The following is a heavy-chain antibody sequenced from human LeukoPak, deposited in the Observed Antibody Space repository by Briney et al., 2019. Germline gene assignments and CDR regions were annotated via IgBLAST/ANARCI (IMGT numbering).Heavy chain of an antibody. V-gene: IGHV3-20*01. J-gene: IGHJ3*02. CDR1: GFTFDDYG. Sequence: GGSLRLSCAASGFTFDDYGMSWVRQAPGKGLEWVSGINWNGGSTGYAGSVKGRFTISRDNAKNSLYLQMNSLRAEDTALYHCARRHCSSTSCYTSGDGAFDIWGQGTMVTVSS. CDR2: INWNGGST. CDR3: ARRHCSSTSCYTSGDGAFDI. D-gene: IGHD2-2*02.